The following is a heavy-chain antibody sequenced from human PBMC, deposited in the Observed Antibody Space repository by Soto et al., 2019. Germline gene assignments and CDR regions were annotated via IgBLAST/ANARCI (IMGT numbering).Heavy chain of an antibody. Sequence: SETLSLTCTVSGGSISSYYGSWIRQPPGKGLEWIGYIYYSGSTNYNPSLKSRVTISVDTSKNQFSLKLSSVTAADTAVYYCARRYGYAFDIWGQGTMVTISS. D-gene: IGHD4-17*01. CDR3: ARRYGYAFDI. V-gene: IGHV4-59*01. CDR1: GGSISSYY. J-gene: IGHJ3*02. CDR2: IYYSGST.